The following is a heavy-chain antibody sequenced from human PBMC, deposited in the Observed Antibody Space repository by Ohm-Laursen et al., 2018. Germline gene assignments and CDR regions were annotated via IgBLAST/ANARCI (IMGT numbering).Heavy chain of an antibody. D-gene: IGHD2-21*02. J-gene: IGHJ6*02. Sequence: SLRLSCTASGFTFSTYPMHWVRQAPGKGLVWVSRINSDGSSTSYADSVKGRFTISRDNAKNSLYLQMNSLRVEDTALYYCASFLLPYYYYTIGVWGQGTTVTVSS. CDR3: ASFLLPYYYYTIGV. CDR2: INSDGSST. CDR1: GFTFSTYP. V-gene: IGHV3-74*01.